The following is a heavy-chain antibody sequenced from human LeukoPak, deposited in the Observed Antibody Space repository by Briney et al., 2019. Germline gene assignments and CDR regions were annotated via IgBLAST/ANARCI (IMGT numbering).Heavy chain of an antibody. V-gene: IGHV1-8*01. CDR2: MNPNSSNT. CDR3: TRGSSGRRDN. CDR1: GYTFTSCD. Sequence: ASVKVSCKASGYTFTSCDINWVRQATGQGLEWMGWMNPNSSNTGYGQSFQGRITMTRDISIGTAYMELSNLTSEDTAIYHCTRGSSGRRDNWGQGTLVTVSA. J-gene: IGHJ4*02. D-gene: IGHD6-19*01.